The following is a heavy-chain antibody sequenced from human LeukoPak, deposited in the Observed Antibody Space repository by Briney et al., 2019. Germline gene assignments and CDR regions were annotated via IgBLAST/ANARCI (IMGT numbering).Heavy chain of an antibody. Sequence: GGSLRLSCAASGFTFSSYSMNWVRQAPGKGLEWVSSISSSSSYIYYADSVKGRFTISRDNAKNPLYLQMNSLRAEDTAVYYLGVFRCGWFLFYYWGQGTPVTV. CDR1: GFTFSSYS. CDR3: GVFRCGWFLFYY. J-gene: IGHJ4*01. V-gene: IGHV3-21*01. D-gene: IGHD3-16*01. CDR2: ISSSSSYI.